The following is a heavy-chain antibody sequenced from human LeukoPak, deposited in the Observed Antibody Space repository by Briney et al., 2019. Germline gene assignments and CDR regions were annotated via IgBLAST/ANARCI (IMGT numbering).Heavy chain of an antibody. CDR2: INTNTGNP. CDR3: AREGAGIAAAGAFDI. CDR1: GYTFTSYY. J-gene: IGHJ3*02. Sequence: ASVKVSCKASGYTFTSYYMHWVRQAPGQGLEWMGWINTNTGNPTYAQGFTGRFVFSLDTSVSTAYLQISSLKAEDTAVYYCAREGAGIAAAGAFDIWGQGTMVTVSS. V-gene: IGHV7-4-1*02. D-gene: IGHD6-13*01.